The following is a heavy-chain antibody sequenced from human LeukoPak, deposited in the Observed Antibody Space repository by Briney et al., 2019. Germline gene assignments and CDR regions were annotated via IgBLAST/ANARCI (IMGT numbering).Heavy chain of an antibody. J-gene: IGHJ4*02. D-gene: IGHD4-17*01. Sequence: SETLSLTCAVSGYSISSGYYWGWIRQPPGKGLEWIGSIYHSGSTYYNPSLKSRVTISVDTSKNQFSLKLSSVTAADTAVCYCARGQVSYGDYETLDYWGQGTLVTVSS. CDR1: GYSISSGYY. V-gene: IGHV4-38-2*01. CDR2: IYHSGST. CDR3: ARGQVSYGDYETLDY.